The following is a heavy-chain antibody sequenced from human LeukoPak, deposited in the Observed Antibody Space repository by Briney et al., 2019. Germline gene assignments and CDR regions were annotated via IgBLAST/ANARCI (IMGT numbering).Heavy chain of an antibody. D-gene: IGHD1-26*01. Sequence: GGSLRLSCAASGFTFSNYAMSWVRQAPGKGLEWVSTLSGTGGSTYYADSVKGRFTISRDNSKNTLYLQMNSLRAEDTAVYYCAREGGARDSGSYPFDYWGQGTLVTVSS. CDR1: GFTFSNYA. CDR3: AREGGARDSGSYPFDY. V-gene: IGHV3-23*01. J-gene: IGHJ4*02. CDR2: LSGTGGST.